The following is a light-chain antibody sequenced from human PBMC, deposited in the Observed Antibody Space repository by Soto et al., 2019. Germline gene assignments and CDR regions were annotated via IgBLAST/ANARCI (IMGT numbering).Light chain of an antibody. J-gene: IGKJ3*01. CDR2: DAS. Sequence: EIQMTQSPSTLSASVGDTVTITCRASQSISSWLAWYQQKPGKAPKLLIYDASSLESGVPPRFSGSGYGTEFTLTVGSLQPDYFAPDYCQQYNSHSITFGPGTKVDIK. V-gene: IGKV1-5*01. CDR3: QQYNSHSIT. CDR1: QSISSW.